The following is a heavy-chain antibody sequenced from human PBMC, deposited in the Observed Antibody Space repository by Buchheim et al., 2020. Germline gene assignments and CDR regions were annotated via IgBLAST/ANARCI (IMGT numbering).Heavy chain of an antibody. D-gene: IGHD2-21*02. V-gene: IGHV3-30*02. CDR3: AKVTVVTAPYYYYGMDV. CDR1: GFTFSSYG. CDR2: IRYDGSNK. Sequence: QVQLVESGGGVVQPGRSLRLSCAASGFTFSSYGMHWVRQAPGKGLEWVAFIRYDGSNKYYADSVKGRLTISRDNSKNTLYLQMNSLRAEDTAVYYCAKVTVVTAPYYYYGMDVWGQGTT. J-gene: IGHJ6*02.